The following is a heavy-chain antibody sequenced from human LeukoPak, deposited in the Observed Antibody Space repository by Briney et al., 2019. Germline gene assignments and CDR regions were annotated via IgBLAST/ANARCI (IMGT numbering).Heavy chain of an antibody. CDR3: ALLPYYYGSGSYYSDDFDY. D-gene: IGHD3-10*01. CDR2: IKSKTDGGTT. CDR1: GFTFSNAW. Sequence: PGGSLRLSCAASGFTFSNAWMSWVRQAPGKGLEWVGRIKSKTDGGTTDYAAPVKGRFTISRDDSKNTLYLQMNSLKTEDTAVYYCALLPYYYGSGSYYSDDFDYWGQGTLVTVSS. J-gene: IGHJ4*02. V-gene: IGHV3-15*01.